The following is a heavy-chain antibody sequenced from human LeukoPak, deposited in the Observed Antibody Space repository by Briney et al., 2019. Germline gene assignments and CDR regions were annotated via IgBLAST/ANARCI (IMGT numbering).Heavy chain of an antibody. CDR3: ARHTGGLTFDY. J-gene: IGHJ4*02. V-gene: IGHV4-59*08. D-gene: IGHD2-8*02. CDR1: GGSISNDY. Sequence: SETLSLTCTVSGGSISNDYWSWIRQPPGKGLEWIGNVHDSGSTNYNPSLKSRVTISVDTSKNQFSLKLSSVTAADTAVYYCARHTGGLTFDYWGQGTLVTVSS. CDR2: VHDSGST.